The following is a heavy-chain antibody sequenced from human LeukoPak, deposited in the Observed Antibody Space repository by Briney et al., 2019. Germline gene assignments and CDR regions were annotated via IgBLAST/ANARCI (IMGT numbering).Heavy chain of an antibody. CDR1: GNFISSGFY. CDR3: ASQWSVTNTRRFAI. D-gene: IGHD4-17*01. V-gene: IGHV4-38-2*02. CDR2: LYSTGTT. J-gene: IGHJ3*02. Sequence: SETLSLTCTVSGNFISSGFYWVWVRQTPGRGLQWIGSLYSTGTTYCNPSLAGRVTVSTDSSKNQLSLKLRSVTAADTAVYYCASQWSVTNTRRFAIWGQGARVTVSP.